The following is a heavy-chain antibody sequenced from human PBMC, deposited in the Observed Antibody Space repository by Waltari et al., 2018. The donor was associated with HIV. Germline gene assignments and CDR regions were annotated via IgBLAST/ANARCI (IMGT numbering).Heavy chain of an antibody. CDR1: GFPFSGYS. D-gene: IGHD1-26*01. CDR2: ISSSGSTI. Sequence: EVQLVESGGGLVQPGGSLRLPCAASGFPFSGYSMNWVRQAPGKGLEWVSYISSSGSTIYYADSVRGRFTISRDNAKNSLYLQLNSLRAEDTAVYYCARDYSGTYADFDYWGQGTLVTVSS. J-gene: IGHJ4*02. V-gene: IGHV3-48*01. CDR3: ARDYSGTYADFDY.